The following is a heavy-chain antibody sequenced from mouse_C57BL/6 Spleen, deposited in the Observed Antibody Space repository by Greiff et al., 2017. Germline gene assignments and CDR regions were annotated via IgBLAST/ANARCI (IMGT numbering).Heavy chain of an antibody. J-gene: IGHJ4*01. Sequence: VKLQQPGTELVKPGASVKLSCKASGYTFTSYWMHWVKQRPGQGLEWIGNINPSNGGTNYNEKFKSKATLTVDKSSSTAYMQLSSLTSEDSAVYYCARGPYSGVYAMYYWGQGTSVTVSS. CDR3: ARGPYSGVYAMYY. CDR1: GYTFTSYW. V-gene: IGHV1-53*01. CDR2: INPSNGGT.